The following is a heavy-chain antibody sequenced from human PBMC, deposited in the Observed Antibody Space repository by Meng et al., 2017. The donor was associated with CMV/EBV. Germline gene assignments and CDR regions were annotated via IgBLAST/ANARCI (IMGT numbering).Heavy chain of an antibody. Sequence: GESRKISGAASGFTFSSYWMSWVRQAPGKGLEWVANIKQDGSEKYYVDSVKGRFTISRDNAKNSLYLQMNSLRAEDTAVYYCARDRGYSYSDYWGQGTLVTVSS. CDR2: IKQDGSEK. V-gene: IGHV3-7*01. J-gene: IGHJ4*02. D-gene: IGHD5-18*01. CDR3: ARDRGYSYSDY. CDR1: GFTFSSYW.